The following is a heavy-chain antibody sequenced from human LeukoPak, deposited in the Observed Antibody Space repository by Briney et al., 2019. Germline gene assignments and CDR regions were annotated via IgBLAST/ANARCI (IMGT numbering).Heavy chain of an antibody. CDR3: ARDKTNWFDP. CDR2: IYYSGST. Sequence: SEILSLTCTVSGGSVSSGSYYWSWIRQPPGKGLEWIGYIYYSGSTNYNPSLKSRVTITVDTSKNQFSLKLSSVTAADTAVYYCARDKTNWFDPWGQGTLVTVSS. V-gene: IGHV4-61*01. CDR1: GGSVSSGSYY. J-gene: IGHJ5*02.